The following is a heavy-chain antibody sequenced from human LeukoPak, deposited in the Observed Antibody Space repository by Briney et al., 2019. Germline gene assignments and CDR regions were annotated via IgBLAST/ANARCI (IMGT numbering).Heavy chain of an antibody. CDR1: GYTFPNYW. Sequence: GESLKISCKASGYTFPNYWIGWVRQMPGKGLEWMGIIHDHSSETRYSPSFQGQVTISVDTSMSAAYLRWSSLKASDTAIYFCARLDGYWESSGYNPYYFDYWGQGTLLSVSS. D-gene: IGHD2-15*01. CDR3: ARLDGYWESSGYNPYYFDY. V-gene: IGHV5-51*01. CDR2: IHDHSSET. J-gene: IGHJ4*02.